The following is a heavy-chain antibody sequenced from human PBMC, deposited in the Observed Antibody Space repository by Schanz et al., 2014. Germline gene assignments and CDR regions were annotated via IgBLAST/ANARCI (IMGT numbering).Heavy chain of an antibody. D-gene: IGHD3-9*01. J-gene: IGHJ3*01. CDR2: ISAFDDKT. Sequence: VQLVQSGSEVKKPGDSVKVSCETSGYSFTKYGINWVRQAPGQGLEWMGWISAFDDKTDYAQNFQDRLIMTTDTSTTTVYMELRGLRSDDTAVYYCARETTIITGGAFDVWGQGTMVTVSS. CDR3: ARETTIITGGAFDV. CDR1: GYSFTKYG. V-gene: IGHV1-18*01.